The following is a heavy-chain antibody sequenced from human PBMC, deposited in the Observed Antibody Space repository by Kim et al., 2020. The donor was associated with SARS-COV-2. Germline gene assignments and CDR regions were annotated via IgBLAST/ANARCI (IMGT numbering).Heavy chain of an antibody. V-gene: IGHV1-3*01. CDR3: AREGSGWYAVDY. Sequence: ASVKVSCKASGYTFTSYAMHWVRQAPGQRLEWMGWINAGNGNTKYSQKFQGRVTITRDTSASTAYMELSSLRSADTAVYYCAREGSGWYAVDYWGQGTLVTVSS. D-gene: IGHD6-19*01. CDR2: INAGNGNT. CDR1: GYTFTSYA. J-gene: IGHJ4*02.